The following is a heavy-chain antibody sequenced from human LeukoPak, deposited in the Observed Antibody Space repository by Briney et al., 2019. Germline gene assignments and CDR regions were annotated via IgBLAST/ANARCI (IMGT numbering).Heavy chain of an antibody. D-gene: IGHD2-21*01. J-gene: IGHJ6*02. CDR3: ASGLVESYYYGMDV. CDR2: INHSGST. Sequence: SETLSLTCAVYGGSFSGCYWSWIRQPPGKGLEWIGEINHSGSTNYNPSLKSRVTISVDTSKNQFSLKLSSVTAADTAVYYCASGLVESYYYGMDVWGQGTTVTVSS. V-gene: IGHV4-34*01. CDR1: GGSFSGCY.